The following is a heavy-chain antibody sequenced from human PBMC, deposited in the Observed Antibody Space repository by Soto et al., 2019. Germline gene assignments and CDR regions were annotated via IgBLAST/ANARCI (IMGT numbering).Heavy chain of an antibody. J-gene: IGHJ4*02. V-gene: IGHV4-31*03. Sequence: QVQLQESGPGLVKPSQTLSLTCTVSGGSISSGGYYWSWIRQHPGKGLEWIGYIYYSGSTYYNPSLKSRVTISVDTSKNQFSLKLSSVTAADTAVYYCARGPMYDYGDYRESYYFDYWGQGTLVTVSS. CDR1: GGSISSGGYY. CDR3: ARGPMYDYGDYRESYYFDY. CDR2: IYYSGST. D-gene: IGHD4-17*01.